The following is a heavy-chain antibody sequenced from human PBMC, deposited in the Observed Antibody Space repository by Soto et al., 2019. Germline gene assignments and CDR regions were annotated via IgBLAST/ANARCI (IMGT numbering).Heavy chain of an antibody. CDR3: ARAMDAAMASKDNWFDP. J-gene: IGHJ5*02. CDR2: ISYDENSK. Sequence: PGGSLRLSCAASGFTFRSYHMHWVRQAPGKGLEWVASISYDENSKYYTDSVKGRFTISRDNSKNTLYLQMNSLRDEDTAVYYCARAMDAAMASKDNWFDPWGQGTLGTVSS. V-gene: IGHV3-30-3*01. CDR1: GFTFRSYH. D-gene: IGHD5-18*01.